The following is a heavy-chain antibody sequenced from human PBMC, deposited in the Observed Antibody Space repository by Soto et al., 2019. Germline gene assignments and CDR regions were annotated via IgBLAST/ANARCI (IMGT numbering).Heavy chain of an antibody. V-gene: IGHV3-23*01. J-gene: IGHJ6*02. CDR1: GFTFSSYA. Sequence: GGSLRLYYAASGFTFSSYAMSWVRQAPGKGLEWVSAISGSGGSTYYADSVKGRFTISRDNSKNTLYLQMNSLRAEDTAVYYCAKGYPYGSGSYYRHGMDVWGQGTTVTVSS. CDR3: AKGYPYGSGSYYRHGMDV. CDR2: ISGSGGST. D-gene: IGHD3-10*01.